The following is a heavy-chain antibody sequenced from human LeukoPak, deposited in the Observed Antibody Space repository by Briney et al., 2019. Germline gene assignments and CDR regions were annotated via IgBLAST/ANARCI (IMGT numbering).Heavy chain of an antibody. CDR3: ARGGGYDKSFDY. CDR1: GFTLSSFA. J-gene: IGHJ4*02. CDR2: IYSGGST. D-gene: IGHD5-12*01. Sequence: PGGSLRLSCAVSGFTLSSFAMSWVRQAPGKGLEWVSVIYSGGSTYYADSVKGRFTISRDNSKNTLYLQMNSLRAEDTAVYYCARGGGYDKSFDYWGQGTLVTVSS. V-gene: IGHV3-53*01.